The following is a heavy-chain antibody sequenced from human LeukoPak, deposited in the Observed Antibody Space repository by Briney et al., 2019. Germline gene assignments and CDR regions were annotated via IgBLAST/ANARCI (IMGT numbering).Heavy chain of an antibody. Sequence: SETLSLTCGVSGGSITTTNWWTWVRPPPGKGLEWIGEVHLDGRTNYNPSLESRLTISVDLSENHISLRLTSVTAADTAVYYCAREGGFYRPLDYSGQGTLVTVSS. V-gene: IGHV4-4*02. J-gene: IGHJ4*02. D-gene: IGHD3-3*01. CDR3: AREGGFYRPLDY. CDR2: VHLDGRT. CDR1: GGSITTTNW.